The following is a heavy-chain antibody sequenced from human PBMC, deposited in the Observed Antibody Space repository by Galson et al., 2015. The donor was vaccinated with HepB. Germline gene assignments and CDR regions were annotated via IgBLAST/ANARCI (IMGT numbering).Heavy chain of an antibody. J-gene: IGHJ3*02. V-gene: IGHV1-18*01. CDR3: ARTPGGGYFSAFDI. CDR1: GYTFTSYG. D-gene: IGHD2-15*01. Sequence: SVKVSCKASGYTFTSYGISWVRQAPGQGLEWMEWISAYNGNTNYAQKLQGRVTMTTDTSTSTAYMELRSLRSDDTAVYYCARTPGGGYFSAFDIWGQGTTVTVSS. CDR2: ISAYNGNT.